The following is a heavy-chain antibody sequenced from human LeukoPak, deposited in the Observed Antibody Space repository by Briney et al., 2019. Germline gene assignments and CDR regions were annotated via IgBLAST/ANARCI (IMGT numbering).Heavy chain of an antibody. CDR2: IYHSGST. CDR1: GYSISSGYY. D-gene: IGHD3-10*01. Sequence: PSETLSLTCTVSGYSISSGYYWGWIRQPPGKGLEWIGSIYHSGSTYYNPSLKSRVTISVDTSKNQFSLKLSSVTAAATAVYYCARVGAPHSGSGYIRPSYFDYWGQGTLVTVSS. J-gene: IGHJ4*02. V-gene: IGHV4-38-2*02. CDR3: ARVGAPHSGSGYIRPSYFDY.